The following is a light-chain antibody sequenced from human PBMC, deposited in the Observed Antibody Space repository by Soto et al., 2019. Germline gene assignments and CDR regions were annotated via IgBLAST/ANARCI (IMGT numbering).Light chain of an antibody. CDR2: EGS. CDR1: SSDVGSYNL. CDR3: CSYALSRHVV. V-gene: IGLV2-23*01. Sequence: QSALTQPASVSGSPGQSITISCTGTSSDVGSYNLVSWYQQHPGKAPKLMIYEGSKRPSGVSNRFSGSKSGNTASLTSSGLQDEDEADYYCCSYALSRHVVFGGGTKLTVL. J-gene: IGLJ2*01.